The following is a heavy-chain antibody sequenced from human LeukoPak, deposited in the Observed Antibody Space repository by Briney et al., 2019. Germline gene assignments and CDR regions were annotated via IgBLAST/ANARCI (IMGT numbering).Heavy chain of an antibody. CDR1: GVSVTSGSYY. D-gene: IGHD1-14*01. CDR3: ARGNRTGYGY. V-gene: IGHV4-61*01. Sequence: SETLSLTCTVSGVSVTSGSYYWSWLRQPPGKGLEWIRNINYSGNTNYNPSLRRRVTISVDTSKNQFSLKVKYVTAADTDVYYCARGNRTGYGYWGQGTLVIVSS. CDR2: INYSGNT. J-gene: IGHJ4*02.